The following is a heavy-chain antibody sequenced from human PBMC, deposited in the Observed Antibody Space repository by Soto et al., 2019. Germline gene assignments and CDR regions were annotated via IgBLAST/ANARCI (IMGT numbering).Heavy chain of an antibody. V-gene: IGHV3-33*01. CDR1: GFTFSSYG. CDR3: ARDRYCSGGSCYRSYYYGMDV. J-gene: IGHJ6*02. CDR2: IWYDGSNK. Sequence: QVQLVESGGGVVQPGRSLRLSYAASGFTFSSYGMHWVRQAPGKGLEWVAVIWYDGSNKYYADSVKGRFTISRDNSKNTLYLQMNSLRAEDTAVYYCARDRYCSGGSCYRSYYYGMDVWGQGTTVTVSS. D-gene: IGHD2-15*01.